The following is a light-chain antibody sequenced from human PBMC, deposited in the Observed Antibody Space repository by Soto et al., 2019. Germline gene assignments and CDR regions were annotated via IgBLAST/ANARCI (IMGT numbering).Light chain of an antibody. CDR1: QSISSW. CDR2: KAS. J-gene: IGKJ1*01. V-gene: IGKV1-5*03. CDR3: QQYNSYSWT. Sequence: DIQMTQSPYTLSASVGERVTITCGASQSISSWLAWYQQKPGKAPKLLIYKASSLESGVPSRFSGSGSGTEFTLTISSLQPDDFATYYCQQYNSYSWTFGQGTKVEIK.